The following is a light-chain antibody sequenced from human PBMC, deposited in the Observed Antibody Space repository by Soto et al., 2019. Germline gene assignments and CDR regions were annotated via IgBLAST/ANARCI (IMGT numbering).Light chain of an antibody. CDR1: QSVSSD. CDR2: GAS. V-gene: IGKV3-15*01. J-gene: IGKJ5*01. Sequence: EIVMTQSPATLSVSPGERATLSCRASQSVSSDLAWYHQKPGQAPRLLIYGASTRATGIPARFSGSASGTEFTLTISGLQSEDFAVYYCQQYKNWPPITFGQGTRLEIK. CDR3: QQYKNWPPIT.